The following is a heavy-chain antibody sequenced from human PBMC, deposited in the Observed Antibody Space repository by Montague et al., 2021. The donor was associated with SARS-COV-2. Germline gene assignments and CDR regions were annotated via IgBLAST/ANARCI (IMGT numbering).Heavy chain of an antibody. Sequence: SETLSLTCAVYGGSFSGYYWSWIRQPPGKGLEWIGEINHNGSTNYNPSLKSRVTISVDTSKNQFSLKPSSVTAADTAVYYCARANGYYFDDWGQGTLVTVSS. D-gene: IGHD2-8*01. CDR3: ARANGYYFDD. V-gene: IGHV4-34*01. J-gene: IGHJ4*02. CDR2: INHNGST. CDR1: GGSFSGYY.